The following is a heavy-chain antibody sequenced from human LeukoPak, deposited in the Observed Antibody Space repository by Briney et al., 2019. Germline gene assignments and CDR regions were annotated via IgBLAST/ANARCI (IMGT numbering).Heavy chain of an antibody. CDR1: GFNFNIYW. CDR3: ARDLGSGGSCYRN. CDR2: INSDGSST. J-gene: IGHJ4*02. D-gene: IGHD2-15*01. V-gene: IGHV3-74*01. Sequence: PGGSLRLSCAASGFNFNIYWMHWVRQAPGKGLVWVSRINSDGSSTNYADSVKGRFTISRDNAKNTLYLQMNSLRAEDTAVYYCARDLGSGGSCYRNWGQGTLVTVSS.